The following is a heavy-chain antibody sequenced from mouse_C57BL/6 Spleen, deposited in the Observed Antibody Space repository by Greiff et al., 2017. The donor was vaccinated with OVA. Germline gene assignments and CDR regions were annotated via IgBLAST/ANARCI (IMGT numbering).Heavy chain of an antibody. J-gene: IGHJ2*01. CDR2: IDPSDSYT. V-gene: IGHV1-69*01. D-gene: IGHD2-4*01. CDR1: GYTFTSYW. CDR3: AGYYDYGFDY. Sequence: QVQLQQPGAELVMPGASVKLSCKASGYTFTSYWMHWVKQRPGQGLEWIGEIDPSDSYTNYNQKFKGKSTLTVDKPSSTAYMQLSSLTSEDSAVYYCAGYYDYGFDYWGQGTTLTVSS.